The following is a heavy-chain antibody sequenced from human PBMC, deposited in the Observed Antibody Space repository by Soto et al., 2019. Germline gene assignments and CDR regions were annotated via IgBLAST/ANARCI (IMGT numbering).Heavy chain of an antibody. V-gene: IGHV3-23*01. Sequence: GXSLILSSAASGFTFSSYAMNCVRQAPWKGLEWVSAISGSGGTTYYADSVKGRFTISRDNSKNTLYLQMNSLRAEDTAVYYCAKVIAAAGTDYWGQGTLVTVSS. CDR3: AKVIAAAGTDY. J-gene: IGHJ4*02. D-gene: IGHD6-13*01. CDR2: ISGSGGTT. CDR1: GFTFSSYA.